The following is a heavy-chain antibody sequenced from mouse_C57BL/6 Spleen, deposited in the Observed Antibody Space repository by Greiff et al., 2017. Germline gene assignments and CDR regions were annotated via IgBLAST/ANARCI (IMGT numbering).Heavy chain of an antibody. CDR1: GYTFTDYY. V-gene: IGHV1-26*01. CDR3: ASMITTGNYFDY. Sequence: VQLQQSGPELVKPGASVKISCKASGYTFTDYYMNWVKQSHGKSLEWIGDINPNNGGTSYNQKFKGKATLTVDKSSSTAYMELRSLTSEDSAVYYCASMITTGNYFDYWGQGTTLTVSS. J-gene: IGHJ2*01. CDR2: INPNNGGT. D-gene: IGHD2-4*01.